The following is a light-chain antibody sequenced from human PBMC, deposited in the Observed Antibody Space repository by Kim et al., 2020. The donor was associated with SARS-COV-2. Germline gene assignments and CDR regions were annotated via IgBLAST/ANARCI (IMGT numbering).Light chain of an antibody. Sequence: QSVLTQPPSVSAAPGQKVTISCSGSISNIGDNFVSWYQQLPGTAPKLVIYDNNKRPSGIPGRFSGSKSGMSATMVIAGLQTGDEADYYCGTCDRSLSAVVFGGGTKVTVL. J-gene: IGLJ3*02. V-gene: IGLV1-51*01. CDR1: ISNIGDNF. CDR2: DNN. CDR3: GTCDRSLSAVV.